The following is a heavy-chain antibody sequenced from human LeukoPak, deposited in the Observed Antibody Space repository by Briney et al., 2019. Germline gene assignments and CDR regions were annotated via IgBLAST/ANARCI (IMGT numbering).Heavy chain of an antibody. Sequence: GGSLRLSCAASGLAVSRNYMSWVRQAPGKGLESVSVIYSGGSTYYADSVRGRFTISRDNSKNTLYLQMNSLRVEDTAVYYCAGVGGHWGQGTLVTVSS. CDR2: IYSGGST. D-gene: IGHD3-10*01. V-gene: IGHV3-53*01. CDR1: GLAVSRNY. J-gene: IGHJ4*02. CDR3: AGVGGH.